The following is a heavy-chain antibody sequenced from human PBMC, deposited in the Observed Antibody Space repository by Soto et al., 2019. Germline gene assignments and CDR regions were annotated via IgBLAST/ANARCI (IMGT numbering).Heavy chain of an antibody. CDR1: GGSISSSNW. CDR2: IYHSGST. Sequence: VQLQESGPGVVKPSGTLSLTCAVSGGSISSSNWWSWVRQSPGKGLEWIGEIYHSGSTNYNPSLKSRVTVSVDKSKYQFSLKLSSVTAADTAIYYCARVGNGYYAIDSWGQGTLGTVA. D-gene: IGHD1-26*01. CDR3: ARVGNGYYAIDS. J-gene: IGHJ4*02. V-gene: IGHV4-4*02.